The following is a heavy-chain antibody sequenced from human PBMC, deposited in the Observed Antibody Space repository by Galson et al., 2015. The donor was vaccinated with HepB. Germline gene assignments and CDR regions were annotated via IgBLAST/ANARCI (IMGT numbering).Heavy chain of an antibody. CDR2: IYTSGST. D-gene: IGHD4-17*01. CDR3: ARDWNYGDRTRDWYFDL. V-gene: IGHV4-4*07. CDR1: GGSISSYY. J-gene: IGHJ2*01. Sequence: SETLSLTCTVSGGSISSYYWSWIRQPAGKGLEWIGRIYTSGSTNYNPSLKSRVTMSVDTSKNQFSLKLSSVTAADTAVYYCARDWNYGDRTRDWYFDLWGRGTLVTVSS.